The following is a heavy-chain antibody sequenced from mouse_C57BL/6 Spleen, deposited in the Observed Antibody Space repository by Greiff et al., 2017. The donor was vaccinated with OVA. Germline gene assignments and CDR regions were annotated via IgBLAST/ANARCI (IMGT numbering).Heavy chain of an antibody. CDR3: ARGGRFFDY. J-gene: IGHJ2*01. CDR1: GFTFSDYG. CDR2: ISSGSSTI. V-gene: IGHV5-17*01. Sequence: EVHLVESGGGLVKPGGSLKLSCAASGFTFSDYGMHWVRQAPEKGLEWVAYISSGSSTIYYADTVKGRFTISRDNAKNTLCLQMTSLRSEDTAMYYCARGGRFFDYWGQGTTLTVSS.